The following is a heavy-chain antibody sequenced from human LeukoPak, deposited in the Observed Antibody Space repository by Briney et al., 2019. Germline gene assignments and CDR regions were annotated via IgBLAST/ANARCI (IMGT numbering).Heavy chain of an antibody. Sequence: SETLSLTCTVSGDSIGIYYWSWVRQPPGKRPEWIASIYYTGNTDNSPLLSGRVSLSVDTSKNQSFLMLTLVTAADTAVYYCARRLGGHDFSDSYKLYYFDYWGQGTLVTVSS. CDR1: GDSIGIYY. CDR3: ARRLGGHDFSDSYKLYYFDY. V-gene: IGHV4-59*08. CDR2: IYYTGNT. D-gene: IGHD2-21*02. J-gene: IGHJ4*02.